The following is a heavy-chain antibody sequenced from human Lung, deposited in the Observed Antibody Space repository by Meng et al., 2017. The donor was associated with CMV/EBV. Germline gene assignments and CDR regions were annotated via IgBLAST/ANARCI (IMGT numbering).Heavy chain of an antibody. CDR2: IYYSGST. D-gene: IGHD3-16*02. V-gene: IGHV4-39*02. CDR3: AREDYRSLYFDY. CDR1: GGSISSSSYY. J-gene: IGHJ4*03. Sequence: SETLSLXCTVSGGSISSSSYYWGWIRQPPGKGLEWIGSIYYSGSTYYNPSLKSRVTISVDTSKNQFSLKLSSVTAADTAVYYCAREDYRSLYFDYWGQGTXVXVSS.